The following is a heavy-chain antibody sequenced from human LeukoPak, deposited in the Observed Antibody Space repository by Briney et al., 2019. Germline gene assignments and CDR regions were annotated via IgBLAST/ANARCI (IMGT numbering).Heavy chain of an antibody. CDR3: ARGPFWSGYQPNAFDI. Sequence: PSETLSLTCAVYGGSFSGYYWSWIRQPPGKGLEWIGEINHSGSTNYNPSLKSRVTISVDTSKNQFSLKLSSVTAADTAVYYCARGPFWSGYQPNAFDIWGQGTMVTVSS. J-gene: IGHJ3*02. D-gene: IGHD3-3*01. CDR1: GGSFSGYY. CDR2: INHSGST. V-gene: IGHV4-34*01.